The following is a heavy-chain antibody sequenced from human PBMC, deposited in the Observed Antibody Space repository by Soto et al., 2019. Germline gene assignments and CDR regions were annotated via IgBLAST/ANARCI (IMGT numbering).Heavy chain of an antibody. J-gene: IGHJ4*02. CDR2: VYYSGST. D-gene: IGHD3-9*01. CDR1: GGSISNFY. Sequence: SETLSLTCTVSGGSISNFYWSWIRQPPGKGLEWIGSVYYSGSTYYNPSLESRVTISVDTSKSQFSLKLMSVSAADTAVYYCGRLEGLATISYYFDYWGQGALVTVSS. CDR3: GRLEGLATISYYFDY. V-gene: IGHV4-59*08.